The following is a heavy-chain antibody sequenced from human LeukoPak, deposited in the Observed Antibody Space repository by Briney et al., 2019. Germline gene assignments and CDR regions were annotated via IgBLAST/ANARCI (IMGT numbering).Heavy chain of an antibody. J-gene: IGHJ6*02. V-gene: IGHV3-66*01. CDR1: GFRVSIKY. CDR3: ARDLKITAAGKIYYGMDV. Sequence: PGGSLRLSCAASGFRVSIKYMSWVRQAPGKGLEWVSVIYSGGSTYYADSVKGRFTISRDNSKNTLHLQMNSLRAEDTAVYYCARDLKITAAGKIYYGMDVWGQGTTVSVSS. D-gene: IGHD6-13*01. CDR2: IYSGGST.